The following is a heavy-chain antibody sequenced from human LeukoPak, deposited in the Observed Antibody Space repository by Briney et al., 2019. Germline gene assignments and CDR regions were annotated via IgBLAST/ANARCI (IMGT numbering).Heavy chain of an antibody. CDR2: VNPNSGHT. CDR1: GYTFTGYY. Sequence: VASVKVSCKASGYTFTGYYMHWVRQAPGQGLEWMGWVNPNSGHTGYAQKFQGRVTMTRNASISTAYMDLSSLRSEDTAVYYCARGAPGSYCSGGSCPYFDYWGQGTLVSVSS. CDR3: ARGAPGSYCSGGSCPYFDY. J-gene: IGHJ4*02. V-gene: IGHV1-8*02. D-gene: IGHD2-15*01.